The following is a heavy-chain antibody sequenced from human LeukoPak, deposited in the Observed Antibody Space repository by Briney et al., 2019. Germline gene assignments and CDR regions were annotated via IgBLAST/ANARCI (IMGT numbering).Heavy chain of an antibody. CDR3: AKDLNLVIVPSSCDC. J-gene: IGHJ4*02. CDR2: ISDSGGST. Sequence: GGSLRLSCAASGFTFSSYDMSWVRQAPGKGLEWVSAISDSGGSTYYADPVKRVFPIPRDTYKNTLSPQINTLSADDTAVYYWAKDLNLVIVPSSCDCWGQGTLVTVSS. V-gene: IGHV3-23*01. D-gene: IGHD2/OR15-2a*01. CDR1: GFTFSSYD.